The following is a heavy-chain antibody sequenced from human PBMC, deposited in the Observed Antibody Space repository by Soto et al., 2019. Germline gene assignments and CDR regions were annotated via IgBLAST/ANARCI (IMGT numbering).Heavy chain of an antibody. CDR3: ARGAWELLRSPNYYYYMDV. Sequence: SETLSLTCTVSGGSISSYYWSWIRQPPGKGLEWIGYIYYSGSTNYNPSLKSRVTISVDTSKNQFSLKLSSVTAADTAVYYCARGAWELLRSPNYYYYMDVWGKGTTVTVSS. J-gene: IGHJ6*03. CDR2: IYYSGST. V-gene: IGHV4-59*08. D-gene: IGHD1-26*01. CDR1: GGSISSYY.